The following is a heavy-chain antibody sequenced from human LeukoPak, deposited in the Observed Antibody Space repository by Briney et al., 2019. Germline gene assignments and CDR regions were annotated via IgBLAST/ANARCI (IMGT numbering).Heavy chain of an antibody. Sequence: GESLRISCKGSGYSFTSYWISWVRQMPGKGLEWMGRIDPSDSYTNYSPSFQGHVTISADKSISTAYLQWSSLKASDTAMYYCARQGRGYSGYDSPWYFALWGRGTLVTVSS. CDR2: IDPSDSYT. J-gene: IGHJ2*01. V-gene: IGHV5-10-1*01. CDR1: GYSFTSYW. D-gene: IGHD5-12*01. CDR3: ARQGRGYSGYDSPWYFAL.